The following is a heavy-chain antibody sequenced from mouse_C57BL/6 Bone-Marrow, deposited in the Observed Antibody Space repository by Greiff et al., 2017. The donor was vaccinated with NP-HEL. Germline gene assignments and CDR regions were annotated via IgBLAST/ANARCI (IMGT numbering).Heavy chain of an antibody. Sequence: QVQLKQPGAELVKPGASVKLSCKASGYTFTSYWMHWVKQRPGRGLEWIGRIDPNSGGTKYNEKFKSKATLTVDKPSSTAYMQLSSLTSEDSAVYYCARGGPLAWFAYWGQGTLVTVSA. CDR1: GYTFTSYW. CDR3: ARGGPLAWFAY. J-gene: IGHJ3*01. CDR2: IDPNSGGT. V-gene: IGHV1-72*01.